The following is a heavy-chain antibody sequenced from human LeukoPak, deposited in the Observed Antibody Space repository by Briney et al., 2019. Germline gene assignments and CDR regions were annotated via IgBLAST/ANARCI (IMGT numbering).Heavy chain of an antibody. CDR2: IQCDGSNK. Sequence: GGSLRLSCAASGFTFRSYGVHWVRQAPGRGLEWVAFIQCDGSNKYYADSVKGRFTSSRDNSKNTMYLQMNSLRAEDTAVYFCAKDSCSTTCLLAYWGQGTLVPVST. CDR1: GFTFRSYG. J-gene: IGHJ4*02. CDR3: AKDSCSTTCLLAY. D-gene: IGHD2-2*01. V-gene: IGHV3-30*02.